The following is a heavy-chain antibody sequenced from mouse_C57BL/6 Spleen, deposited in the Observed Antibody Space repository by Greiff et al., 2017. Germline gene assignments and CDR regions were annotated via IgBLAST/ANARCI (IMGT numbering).Heavy chain of an antibody. D-gene: IGHD3-2*02. V-gene: IGHV5-4*01. CDR2: ISDGGSYT. J-gene: IGHJ3*01. CDR3: ARVRQLRLPWFAY. Sequence: VQLKESGGGLVKPGGSLKLSCAASGFTFSSYAMSWVRQTPEKRLEWVATISDGGSYTYYPDNVKGRFTISRDNAKNNLYLQMSHLKSEDTAMYYCARVRQLRLPWFAYWGQGTLVTVSA. CDR1: GFTFSSYA.